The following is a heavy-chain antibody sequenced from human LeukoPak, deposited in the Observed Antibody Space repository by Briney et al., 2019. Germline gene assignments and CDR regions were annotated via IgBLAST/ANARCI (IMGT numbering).Heavy chain of an antibody. Sequence: GASVKVSCKASGGTFSNYAISWVRQAPGQGLEWMGGIIPIFGTANYAQKFQGRVTITADESTSTAYMELSSLRSEDTAVYYCARCSGGSCNPDYYYYMDVWGKGTTVTISS. D-gene: IGHD2-15*01. CDR2: IIPIFGTA. V-gene: IGHV1-69*13. CDR1: GGTFSNYA. J-gene: IGHJ6*03. CDR3: ARCSGGSCNPDYYYYMDV.